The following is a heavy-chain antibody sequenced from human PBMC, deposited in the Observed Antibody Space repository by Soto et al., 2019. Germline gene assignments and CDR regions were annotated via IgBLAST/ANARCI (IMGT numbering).Heavy chain of an antibody. CDR2: ISGSGGST. CDR3: AKETASIAARPVDS. V-gene: IGHV3-23*01. J-gene: IGHJ4*02. CDR1: GFTFSSYA. D-gene: IGHD6-6*01. Sequence: LRLSCAASGFTFSSYAMSWVRQAPGKGLEWVSAISGSGGSTYYADSVKARFTISRDNSKNTLYLQMNSLSAEDTAVYYCAKETASIAARPVDSCGQGTLVTVSS.